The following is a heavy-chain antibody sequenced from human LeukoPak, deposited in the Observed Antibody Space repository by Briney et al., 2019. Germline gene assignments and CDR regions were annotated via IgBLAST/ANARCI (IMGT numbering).Heavy chain of an antibody. Sequence: AGSLTLSCAASGFTFRSDAMSCVRHAPGKGLEWGSAISGSGGNIYYADSVKGRFTISRDNAKNSMYLQMNSLRAEDTAVYYCARDHQGFGESIDYWGQGTLVTVSS. D-gene: IGHD3-10*01. J-gene: IGHJ4*02. V-gene: IGHV3-23*01. CDR1: GFTFRSDA. CDR2: ISGSGGNI. CDR3: ARDHQGFGESIDY.